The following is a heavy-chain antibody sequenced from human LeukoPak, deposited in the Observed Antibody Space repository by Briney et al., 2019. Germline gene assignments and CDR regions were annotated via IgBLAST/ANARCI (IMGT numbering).Heavy chain of an antibody. Sequence: GGSLRLSCAASGFTFRDYAMTWVRQAPGNGPEWVSTFSAGGNRTYYADSVKGRFIITRDNSKNTLYLQMNSLRAEDTAVYYCARRRSYYFDYWGQGTLVTVSS. CDR3: ARRRSYYFDY. D-gene: IGHD1-1*01. CDR2: FSAGGNRT. J-gene: IGHJ4*02. V-gene: IGHV3-23*01. CDR1: GFTFRDYA.